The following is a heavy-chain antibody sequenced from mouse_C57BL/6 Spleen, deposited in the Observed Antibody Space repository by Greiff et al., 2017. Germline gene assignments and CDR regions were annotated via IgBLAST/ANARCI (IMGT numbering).Heavy chain of an antibody. Sequence: EVQLQQSGPELVKPGASVKISCKASGYTFTDYYMNWVKQSHGKSLEWIGDINPNNGGTSYNQKFKGKATLTVDKSSSTAYMELRSLTSEDSAVYYCARRVYGSSYFDYWGQGTTLTVSS. CDR3: ARRVYGSSYFDY. V-gene: IGHV1-26*01. J-gene: IGHJ2*01. CDR2: INPNNGGT. CDR1: GYTFTDYY. D-gene: IGHD1-1*01.